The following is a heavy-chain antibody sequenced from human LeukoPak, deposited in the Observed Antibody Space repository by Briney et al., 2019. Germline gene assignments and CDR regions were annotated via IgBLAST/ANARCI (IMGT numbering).Heavy chain of an antibody. CDR2: IYHSGST. CDR3: AREGGSYLPNWFDP. D-gene: IGHD1-26*01. Sequence: SETLSLTCAVSGYSISSGYYWGWIRQPPGKGLEWIGSIYHSGSTYYNPSLKRRVTISVDTSKNQFSLKLSSVTAADTAVYYCAREGGSYLPNWFDPWGQGTLVTVSS. CDR1: GYSISSGYY. V-gene: IGHV4-38-2*02. J-gene: IGHJ5*02.